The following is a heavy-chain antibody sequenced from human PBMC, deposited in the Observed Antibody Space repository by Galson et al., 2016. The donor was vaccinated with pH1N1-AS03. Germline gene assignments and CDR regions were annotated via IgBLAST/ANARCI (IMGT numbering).Heavy chain of an antibody. CDR3: ARWIGGVGATKYYFDY. J-gene: IGHJ4*02. D-gene: IGHD1-26*01. CDR1: GFTLSDYY. CDR2: ISSSGRTI. V-gene: IGHV3-11*04. Sequence: SLRLSCAASGFTLSDYYINWVRQAPGKGLEWLSYISSSGRTIYYADSVKGRFTISRDNAKNSVDLQMNSLRAEDTAVYYCARWIGGVGATKYYFDYWGQGTLVTVSS.